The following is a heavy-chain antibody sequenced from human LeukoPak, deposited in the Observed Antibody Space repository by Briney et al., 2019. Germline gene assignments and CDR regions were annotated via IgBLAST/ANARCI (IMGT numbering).Heavy chain of an antibody. V-gene: IGHV3-30*14. Sequence: PGGSLRLSCAASGFTFSSYAMHWVRQAPGKGLEWVAVISYDGSNKYYADSVKGRFTISRDNSKNTLYLQMNSLRAEDTAMYYCARRGYGDYAPFDYWGQGTLVTVSS. CDR1: GFTFSSYA. CDR2: ISYDGSNK. D-gene: IGHD4-17*01. J-gene: IGHJ4*02. CDR3: ARRGYGDYAPFDY.